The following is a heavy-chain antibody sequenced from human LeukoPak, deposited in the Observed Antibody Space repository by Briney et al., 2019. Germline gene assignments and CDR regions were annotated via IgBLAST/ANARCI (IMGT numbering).Heavy chain of an antibody. V-gene: IGHV3-23*01. J-gene: IGHJ1*01. D-gene: IGHD3-22*01. CDR1: GFTFSSYA. Sequence: GGSLRLSCAASGFTFSSYAMSWVRQAPGKGLEWVSAISGSGGSTYYADSVNGRFTISRDNSKNTLYLQMNSLRAEDTAVYYCAHEQTKVVITNWGQGTLVTVSS. CDR2: ISGSGGST. CDR3: AHEQTKVVITN.